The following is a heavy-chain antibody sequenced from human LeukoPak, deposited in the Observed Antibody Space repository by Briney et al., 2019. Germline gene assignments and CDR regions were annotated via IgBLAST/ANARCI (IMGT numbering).Heavy chain of an antibody. CDR2: IYSGGST. V-gene: IGHV3-66*01. D-gene: IGHD3-10*01. Sequence: PGGSLRLSCAASGFTFSSYSMNWVRQAPGKGLEWVSLIYSGGSTYSADSVKGRFTISRDNSKNTLHLQMNSLRAEDTAVYYCARDTDYYGSGRHGYFDHWGQGTLVTVSS. CDR1: GFTFSSYS. J-gene: IGHJ1*01. CDR3: ARDTDYYGSGRHGYFDH.